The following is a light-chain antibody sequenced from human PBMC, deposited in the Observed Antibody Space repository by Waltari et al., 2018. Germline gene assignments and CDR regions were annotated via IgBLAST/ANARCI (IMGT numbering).Light chain of an antibody. CDR3: QQSIQWPYT. J-gene: IGKJ2*01. Sequence: DIAMTQSPATLSLSPGERATLSCRASQSVNRNLAWYQQKPGQPPRLLIYGGSSMATGIPDRFTGSGSGMEFTLTISSLEPEDVGIYHCQQSIQWPYTFGQGTKVEIK. CDR1: QSVNRN. CDR2: GGS. V-gene: IGKV3D-15*01.